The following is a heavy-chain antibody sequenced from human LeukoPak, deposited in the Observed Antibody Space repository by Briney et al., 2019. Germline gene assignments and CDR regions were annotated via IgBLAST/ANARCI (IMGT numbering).Heavy chain of an antibody. D-gene: IGHD5-12*01. CDR3: AKGSGYHTTYYFDY. Sequence: PGGSLTLSCPASGFTLSSYAMSWVRQPPGKGLEWVSAISRSGGSTYYADSVTDRLTISRDNSKNTLYLQMNSLRAEDTAVYYCAKGSGYHTTYYFDYWGQGTLVTVSS. CDR2: ISRSGGST. J-gene: IGHJ4*02. CDR1: GFTLSSYA. V-gene: IGHV3-23*01.